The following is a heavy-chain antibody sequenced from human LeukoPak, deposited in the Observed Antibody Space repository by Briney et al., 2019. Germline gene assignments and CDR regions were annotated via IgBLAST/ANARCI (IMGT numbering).Heavy chain of an antibody. Sequence: HPSETLSLTCAVYGGSFSGYYWSWIRQPPGKGLEWIGEINHSGSTNYNPSLKSRVTISVDTSKNQFSLKLSSVTAADTAVYYCARGISSGWDYYYYYMDVWGKGTTVTVSS. CDR2: INHSGST. CDR1: GGSFSGYY. V-gene: IGHV4-34*01. CDR3: ARGISSGWDYYYYYMDV. J-gene: IGHJ6*03. D-gene: IGHD6-19*01.